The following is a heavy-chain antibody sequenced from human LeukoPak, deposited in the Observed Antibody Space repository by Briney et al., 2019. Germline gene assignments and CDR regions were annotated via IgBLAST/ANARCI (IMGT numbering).Heavy chain of an antibody. D-gene: IGHD2-2*01. CDR2: INHSGST. CDR3: ARISPPDIVVVPASDMDV. V-gene: IGHV4-34*01. J-gene: IGHJ6*03. Sequence: GSLRLSCAASGSTFSSYSMNWVRQAPGKGLEWIGEINHSGSTNYNPSLKSRVTISVDTSKNQFSLKLSSVTAADTAVYYCARISPPDIVVVPASDMDVWGKGTTVTVSS. CDR1: GSTFSSYS.